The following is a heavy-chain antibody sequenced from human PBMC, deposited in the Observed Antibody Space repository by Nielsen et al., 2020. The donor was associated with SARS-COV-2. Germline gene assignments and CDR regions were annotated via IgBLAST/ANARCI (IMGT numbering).Heavy chain of an antibody. CDR3: AKADDSSGYY. D-gene: IGHD3-22*01. J-gene: IGHJ3*01. Sequence: GGSLRLSCAASGFTFDDYAMHWVRQAPGKGLEWVSGISWNSGSIGYADSVKGRFTISRDNAKNSLYLQMNSLRAEDTALYYCAKADDSSGYYWGQGTMVTVSS. CDR2: ISWNSGSI. CDR1: GFTFDDYA. V-gene: IGHV3-9*01.